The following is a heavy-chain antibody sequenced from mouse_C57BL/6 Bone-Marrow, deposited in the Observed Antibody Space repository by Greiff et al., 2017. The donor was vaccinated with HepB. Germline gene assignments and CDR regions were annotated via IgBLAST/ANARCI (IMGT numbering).Heavy chain of an antibody. V-gene: IGHV1-26*01. D-gene: IGHD1-1*01. CDR1: GYTFTDYY. CDR3: ARRARIHYGSSYWYFDV. Sequence: EVQLQQSGPELVKPGASVKISCKASGYTFTDYYMNWVKQSHGKSLEWIGDINPNNGGTSYNQKFKGKATLTVDKSSSTAYMELRSLTSEDSAVYYCARRARIHYGSSYWYFDVWGTGTTVTVSS. J-gene: IGHJ1*03. CDR2: INPNNGGT.